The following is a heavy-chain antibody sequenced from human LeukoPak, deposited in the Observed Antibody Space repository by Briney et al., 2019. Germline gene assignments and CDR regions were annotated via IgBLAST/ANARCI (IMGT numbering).Heavy chain of an antibody. J-gene: IGHJ4*02. V-gene: IGHV1-2*06. CDR1: GYTFTGYY. D-gene: IGHD3-10*01. Sequence: GASVKVSCKASGYTFTGYYIHWVRQAPGQGLEWMGRINPNSGGTNYAQKFQGRVTMTRDTSISTAYMELSRLRSDDTAVYYCAGGYYYGSGSYYKPLDYWGQGTLVTVSS. CDR3: AGGYYYGSGSYYKPLDY. CDR2: INPNSGGT.